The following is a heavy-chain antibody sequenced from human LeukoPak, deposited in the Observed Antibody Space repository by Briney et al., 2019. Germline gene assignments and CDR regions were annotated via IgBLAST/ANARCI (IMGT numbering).Heavy chain of an antibody. CDR1: GGSISSYY. V-gene: IGHV4-59*08. D-gene: IGHD5-24*01. Sequence: SETLSLTCTVSGGSISSYYWSWIRQPPGKGLEWIGYIYYSWSPNYTPSHKSRVPISVDTSKNQFSLKLSSVTAADTAVYYCARHSEIYGYSPFDYWGQGNLVTVSS. CDR3: ARHSEIYGYSPFDY. CDR2: IYYSWSP. J-gene: IGHJ4*02.